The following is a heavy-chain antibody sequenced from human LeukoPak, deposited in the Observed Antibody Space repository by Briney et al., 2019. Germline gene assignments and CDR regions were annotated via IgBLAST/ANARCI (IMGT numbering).Heavy chain of an antibody. CDR2: INHSGST. CDR3: ARAPGRPAAVFDY. V-gene: IGHV4-34*01. Sequence: SETLSLTCAAYGGSFSGYYWSWIRQPPGKGLEWIGEINHSGSTNYNPSLKSRVTMSVDTSKNQFSLRLSSVTAADTAVYYCARAPGRPAAVFDYWGQGTLVTVSS. J-gene: IGHJ4*02. D-gene: IGHD2-2*01. CDR1: GGSFSGYY.